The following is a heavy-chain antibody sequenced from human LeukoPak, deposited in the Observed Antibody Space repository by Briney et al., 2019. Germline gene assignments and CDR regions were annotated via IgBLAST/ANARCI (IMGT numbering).Heavy chain of an antibody. D-gene: IGHD2-21*02. J-gene: IGHJ6*03. Sequence: ASVKVSCKASGYTFTSYAMNWVRQAPGQGLEWMGWINTNTGNPTYAQGFTGRFVFSLDTSVSTAYLQISSLKAEDTAVYYYARAVVVTAMNYYYYYYMDVWGKGTTVTVSS. CDR3: ARAVVVTAMNYYYYYYMDV. CDR1: GYTFTSYA. CDR2: INTNTGNP. V-gene: IGHV7-4-1*02.